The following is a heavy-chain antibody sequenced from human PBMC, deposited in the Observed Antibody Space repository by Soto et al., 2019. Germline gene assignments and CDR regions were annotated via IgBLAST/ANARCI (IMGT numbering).Heavy chain of an antibody. Sequence: QLQRQESGPGLVKPSETLSLTCTVSVGSISSSSYYWGWIRQPPGKGLEWIGSIYYSGSTYYNPSLKSRVTISVDTSKNQFSLKLSSVTAADTAVYYCARSIVVVPAAMKSWGQGTLVTVSS. CDR2: IYYSGST. J-gene: IGHJ5*02. CDR3: ARSIVVVPAAMKS. V-gene: IGHV4-39*01. D-gene: IGHD2-2*01. CDR1: VGSISSSSYY.